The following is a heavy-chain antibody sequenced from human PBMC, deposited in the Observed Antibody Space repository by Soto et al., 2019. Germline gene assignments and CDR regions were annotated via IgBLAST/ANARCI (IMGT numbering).Heavy chain of an antibody. V-gene: IGHV4-34*01. CDR3: ARGSGSGSYHDYYDY. D-gene: IGHD3-10*01. CDR2: INHSGST. Sequence: SESLSLTCAVYGGSFSGYYWSWIRQPPGKGLEWIGEINHSGSTNYNPSLKSRVTISVDTSKNQFSLKLSSVTAADTAVYYCARGSGSGSYHDYYDYWGQGTLVTVSS. CDR1: GGSFSGYY. J-gene: IGHJ4*02.